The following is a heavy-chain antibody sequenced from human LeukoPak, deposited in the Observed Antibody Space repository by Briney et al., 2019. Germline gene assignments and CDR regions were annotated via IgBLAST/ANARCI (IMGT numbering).Heavy chain of an antibody. CDR3: ARDTITIFGVVIIRDYYYYGMDV. CDR2: ISAYNGNT. D-gene: IGHD3-3*01. CDR1: GYTFTSYG. J-gene: IGHJ6*02. Sequence: ASVKVSCKASGYTFTSYGISWVRQAPGQGLEWMGRISAYNGNTNYAQKLQGRVTMTTDTSTSTAYMELRSLRSDDTAVYYCARDTITIFGVVIIRDYYYYGMDVWGQGTTVTVSS. V-gene: IGHV1-18*01.